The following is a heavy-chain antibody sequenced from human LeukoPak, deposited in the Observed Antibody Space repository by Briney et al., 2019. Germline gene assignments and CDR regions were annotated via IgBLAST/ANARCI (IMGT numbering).Heavy chain of an antibody. CDR1: GFTFSSYS. V-gene: IGHV3-48*01. CDR3: ARDYVAIVELPVALDF. Sequence: GGSLRLSCAASGFTFSSYSMNWVRQAPGKGLEWVSYISNSSSTIYYADSAKGRFTISRDNAENSLYLQMNSLRAEDTAVYYCARDYVAIVELPVALDFWGQGALVTVSS. J-gene: IGHJ4*02. D-gene: IGHD2-2*01. CDR2: ISNSSSTI.